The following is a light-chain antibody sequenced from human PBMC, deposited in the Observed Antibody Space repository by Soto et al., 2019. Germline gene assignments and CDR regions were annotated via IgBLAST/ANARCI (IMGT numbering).Light chain of an antibody. J-gene: IGKJ2*01. V-gene: IGKV3-20*01. Sequence: EIVLTQSPGTLSLSPGERATLSCRASQSVSSSYLAWYQHKPGQAPRLLIYGASSRATGIPDRFSGSGSGPDFTLTISRLEPEDFAVSHCQPYGSSPHTFGQGTKLEIK. CDR2: GAS. CDR1: QSVSSSY. CDR3: QPYGSSPHT.